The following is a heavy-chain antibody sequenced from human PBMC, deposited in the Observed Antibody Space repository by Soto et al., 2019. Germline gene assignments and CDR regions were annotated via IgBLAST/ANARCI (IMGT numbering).Heavy chain of an antibody. V-gene: IGHV3-33*01. CDR2: IWYDGSSK. CDR1: GFTFSSYG. J-gene: IGHJ4*02. D-gene: IGHD3-22*01. CDR3: AREIYDDYDSSGFDH. Sequence: GSLRLSCAASGFTFSSYGMHWVRQAPGKGLEWVAVIWYDGSSKYYADSVKGRFTISRDNSKNTLYLQMNSLRAEDTAVYYCAREIYDDYDSSGFDHWGQGTMVTVSS.